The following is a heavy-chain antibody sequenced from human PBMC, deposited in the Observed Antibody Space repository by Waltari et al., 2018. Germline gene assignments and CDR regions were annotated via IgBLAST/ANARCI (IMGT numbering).Heavy chain of an antibody. V-gene: IGHV4-59*01. Sequence: QVQLQESGPGLVKPSETLSLTCSVSGSSINTYYWIWIRQPPGKGLEYIGSIYSSGSSNYSPSFKSRVTISLDMSKNQFSLKLTSVTAADTAVYYCARGGLTMLSNWFDPWGQGTLVTVSS. J-gene: IGHJ5*02. CDR2: IYSSGSS. D-gene: IGHD3-10*01. CDR3: ARGGLTMLSNWFDP. CDR1: GSSINTYY.